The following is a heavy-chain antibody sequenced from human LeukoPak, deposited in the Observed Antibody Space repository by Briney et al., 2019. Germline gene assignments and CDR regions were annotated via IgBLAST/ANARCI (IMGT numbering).Heavy chain of an antibody. V-gene: IGHV1-69*13. D-gene: IGHD4-17*01. CDR3: AREGYDYGVERXEYGMDV. CDR1: GGTFSSYA. CDR2: IIPIFGTA. J-gene: IGHJ6*02. Sequence: EASVKVSCKASGGTFSSYAISWVRQAPGQGLEWMGGIIPIFGTANYAQKFQGRVTITADESTSTAYMELSSLRSEDAAVYYCAREGYDYGVERXEYGMDVWGXGTXVXVSS.